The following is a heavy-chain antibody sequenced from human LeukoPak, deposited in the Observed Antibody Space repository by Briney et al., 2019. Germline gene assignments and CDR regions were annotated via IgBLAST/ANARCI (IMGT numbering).Heavy chain of an antibody. CDR2: IYYSGST. V-gene: IGHV4-59*01. J-gene: IGHJ6*03. D-gene: IGHD6-19*01. CDR1: DGSISSYY. Sequence: SETLSLTCTVSDGSISSYYWSWIRQPPGKGLEWIGYIYYSGSTNYNPSLKSRVTISVDTSKNQFSLKLSSVTAADTAVYYCARALKQWLVKDYYYYMDVWGKGTTVTVSS. CDR3: ARALKQWLVKDYYYYMDV.